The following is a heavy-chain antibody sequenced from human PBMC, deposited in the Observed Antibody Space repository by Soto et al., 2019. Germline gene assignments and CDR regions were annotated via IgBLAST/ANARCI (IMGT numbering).Heavy chain of an antibody. Sequence: GESLKISCKGSGYSFSNYWIAWVRQMPGKGLEWMGIIFPADSDTKYSPSFQGQVTISTDNSISTAYLQWSSLKASDTAMYYCASSVVVPSTMNYFVYWGQGSQGTVSS. CDR2: IFPADSDT. J-gene: IGHJ4*02. V-gene: IGHV5-51*01. D-gene: IGHD2-15*01. CDR3: ASSVVVPSTMNYFVY. CDR1: GYSFSNYW.